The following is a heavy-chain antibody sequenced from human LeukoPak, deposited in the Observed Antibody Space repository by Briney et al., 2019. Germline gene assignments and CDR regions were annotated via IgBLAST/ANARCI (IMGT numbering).Heavy chain of an antibody. CDR1: GFTFSSHW. Sequence: GGSLRLSCAASGFTFSSHWRHWGRQAPGKGLVWVSHINAYGGATNYADAVKGRFTVSRDNAKNTLYLQMNSLRAEDAAVYYCAVAPVRTNSLWGQGILVVVSS. CDR3: AVAPVRTNSL. J-gene: IGHJ4*02. V-gene: IGHV3-74*01. D-gene: IGHD2-15*01. CDR2: INAYGGAT.